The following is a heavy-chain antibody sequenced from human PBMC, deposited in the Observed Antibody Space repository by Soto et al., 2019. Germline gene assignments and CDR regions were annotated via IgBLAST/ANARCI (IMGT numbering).Heavy chain of an antibody. CDR3: ARGHYYYGMDV. Sequence: SETLSLTCTVSGGSITNYYWSWIRQPAGKGLEWIGRIYTKERTNYNLSFRNRVTMSVDTSKNQFSLNLTSVTAADTAVYFCARGHYYYGMDVWGQGITVTVSS. CDR1: GGSITNYY. CDR2: IYTKERT. V-gene: IGHV4-4*07. J-gene: IGHJ6*02.